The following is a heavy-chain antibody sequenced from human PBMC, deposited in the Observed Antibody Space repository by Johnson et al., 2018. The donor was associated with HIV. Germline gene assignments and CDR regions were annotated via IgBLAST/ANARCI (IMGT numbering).Heavy chain of an antibody. CDR1: GFTFDDYA. V-gene: IGHV3-9*01. CDR3: AKDLGGTGGAFDI. CDR2: ISWNSGSI. J-gene: IGHJ3*02. D-gene: IGHD1-26*01. Sequence: VQLVESGGGLVQPGRSLRLSCAASGFTFDDYAMHWVRQAPGKGLEWVSGISWNSGSIGYADSVKGRFTTSRDNAKTSLYLQMNGLRAEETALYYCAKDLGGTGGAFDIWGQGTMVTVSS.